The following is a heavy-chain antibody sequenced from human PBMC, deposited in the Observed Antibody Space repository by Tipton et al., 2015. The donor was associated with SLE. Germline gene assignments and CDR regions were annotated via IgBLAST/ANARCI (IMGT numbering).Heavy chain of an antibody. J-gene: IGHJ4*02. CDR1: GFTFSAFG. Sequence: SLRLSCEASGFTFSAFGMYWVRQAPGKGLEWVSGISASGINKYYADSVKGRFTISRGNSKNTVYLQRNSLRAEDAAIYYCAKRMGVGECYLDQWGQGTLVPVPS. D-gene: IGHD2-21*01. V-gene: IGHV3-23*01. CDR3: AKRMGVGECYLDQ. CDR2: ISASGINK.